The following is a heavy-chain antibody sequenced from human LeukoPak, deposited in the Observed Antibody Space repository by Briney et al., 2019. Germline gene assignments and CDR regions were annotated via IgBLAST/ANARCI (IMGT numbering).Heavy chain of an antibody. J-gene: IGHJ4*02. CDR3: ARDHYCSSTSCYTIFDY. V-gene: IGHV1-2*02. CDR2: INPNSGGT. CDR1: GYTFPSYS. Sequence: ASVKVSCKASGYTFPSYSMHWVRQAPGQGLEWMGIINPNSGGTNYAQKFQGRVTMTRDTSISTAYMELSRLRSDDTAVYYCARDHYCSSTSCYTIFDYWGQGTLVTVSS. D-gene: IGHD2-2*02.